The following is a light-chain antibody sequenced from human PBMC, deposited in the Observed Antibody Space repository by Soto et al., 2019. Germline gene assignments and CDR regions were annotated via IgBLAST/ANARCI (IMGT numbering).Light chain of an antibody. CDR1: QSVSSN. J-gene: IGKJ4*01. CDR3: QHYNNLPLT. CDR2: GAS. Sequence: EIVLTQSPATLSVSPGERATLSCRASQSVSSNLAWYQQKPGQAPRLLIYGASTRAPGIPARFSGSGFGTEFTLTISSLQSEDFAVYYCQHYNNLPLTFGGGAKVEIK. V-gene: IGKV3-15*01.